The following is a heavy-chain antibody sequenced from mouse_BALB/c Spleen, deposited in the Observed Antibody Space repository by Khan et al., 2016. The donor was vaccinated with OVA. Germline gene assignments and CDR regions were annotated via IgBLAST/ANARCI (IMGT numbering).Heavy chain of an antibody. D-gene: IGHD1-2*01. CDR2: ISYSGSN. V-gene: IGHV3-2*02. CDR3: ARTASIKY. Sequence: VQLKESGPGLVKPSQSLSLTCTVTGYSITSGYGWNWIRQFPGNKLEWIGYISYSGSNTSNPTPKSRIPITRATSKNQFFLQLNSVTTEDTDTYYCARTASIKYWGQGTTLTVSS. CDR1: GYSITSGYG. J-gene: IGHJ2*01.